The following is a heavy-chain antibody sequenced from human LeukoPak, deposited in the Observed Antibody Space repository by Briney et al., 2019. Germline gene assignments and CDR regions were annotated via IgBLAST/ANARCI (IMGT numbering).Heavy chain of an antibody. CDR2: ISAYNGNT. CDR3: ARDRVTMIVSPPGY. Sequence: ASVKVSRKASGYTLTSYGISWVRRAPGQGLEWMGWISAYNGNTNYAQKLQGRVTMTTDTSTSTAYMELRSLRSDDTAVYYCARDRVTMIVSPPGYWGQGTLVTVSS. D-gene: IGHD3-22*01. J-gene: IGHJ4*02. V-gene: IGHV1-18*01. CDR1: GYTLTSYG.